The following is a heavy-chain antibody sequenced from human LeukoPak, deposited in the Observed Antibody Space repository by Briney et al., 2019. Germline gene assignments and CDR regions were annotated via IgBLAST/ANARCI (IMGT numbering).Heavy chain of an antibody. CDR3: GRDLIGTAASWDC. J-gene: IGHJ4*02. Sequence: PGGSLRLSCAASGFTFSSYGMHWVRQAPGKGLEWVAFIRYDGISKYYADSVKGRFTISRDNSKNTLYLQMNSLRVEDTAVYYCGRDLIGTAASWDCWGQGTLVTVSS. D-gene: IGHD6-25*01. CDR1: GFTFSSYG. CDR2: IRYDGISK. V-gene: IGHV3-30*02.